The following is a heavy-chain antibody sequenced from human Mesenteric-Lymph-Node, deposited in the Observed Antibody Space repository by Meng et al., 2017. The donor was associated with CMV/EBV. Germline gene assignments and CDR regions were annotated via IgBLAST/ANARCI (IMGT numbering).Heavy chain of an antibody. CDR3: ARDPLRTFGDYMDY. CDR2: IWSDGSNA. Sequence: GGSLRLSCTASGFIFSTYGMHWVRQAPGKGLEWVALIWSDGSNARHAESVQGRFTISRDNSKNTLYLQMNSLRPDDTAVYYCARDPLRTFGDYMDYWGQGTLVTVSS. J-gene: IGHJ4*02. D-gene: IGHD4-17*01. V-gene: IGHV3-30*02. CDR1: GFIFSTYG.